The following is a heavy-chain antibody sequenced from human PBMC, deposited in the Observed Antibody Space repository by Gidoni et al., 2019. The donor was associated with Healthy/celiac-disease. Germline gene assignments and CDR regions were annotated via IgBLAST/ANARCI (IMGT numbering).Heavy chain of an antibody. J-gene: IGHJ4*02. CDR2: ISYDGSNK. D-gene: IGHD2-15*01. CDR3: ARAGDIVVVVAATASLFDY. Sequence: QVQLVESGGGVVQPGRSLRLSCAASGFTFSSYAMHWVRQAPGKGLEWVAVISYDGSNKYYADSVKGRFTISRDNSKNTLYLQMNSLRAEDTAVYYCARAGDIVVVVAATASLFDYWGQGTLVTVSS. CDR1: GFTFSSYA. V-gene: IGHV3-30-3*01.